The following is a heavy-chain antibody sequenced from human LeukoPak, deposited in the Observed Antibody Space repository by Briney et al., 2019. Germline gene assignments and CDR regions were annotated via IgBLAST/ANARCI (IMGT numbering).Heavy chain of an antibody. CDR2: ISGSDNT. V-gene: IGHV3-23*01. CDR3: AKGVRFLDWWILDY. Sequence: GGSLRLSCAASGFTFSSYAMSWVRQAPGRGLEWVSGISGSDNTYYADSVKGRFTISRDNSKNTLYLQMNSLRAEDTAIYYCAKGVRFLDWWILDYWGQGSLVTVSS. CDR1: GFTFSSYA. J-gene: IGHJ4*02. D-gene: IGHD3-9*01.